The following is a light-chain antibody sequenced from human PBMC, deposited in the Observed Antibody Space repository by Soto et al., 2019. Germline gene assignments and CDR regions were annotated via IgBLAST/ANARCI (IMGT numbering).Light chain of an antibody. CDR3: QQYGTPGT. CDR2: GSS. CDR1: QSISDT. Sequence: EIVMTQSPATLSVSPWVRATLSCRASQSISDTLAWYQQKPGQAPRLLIYGSSSRATGIPDRFSGSGSGTDFTLSISRLEPEDFAVYYCQQYGTPGTFGQGTRLEIK. V-gene: IGKV3-20*01. J-gene: IGKJ5*01.